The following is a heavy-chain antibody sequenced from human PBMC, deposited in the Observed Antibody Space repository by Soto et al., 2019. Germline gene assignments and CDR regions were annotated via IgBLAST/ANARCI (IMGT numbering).Heavy chain of an antibody. CDR1: GFTFSSYG. D-gene: IGHD5-12*01. CDR3: ARELEMATTLYYYGMDV. CDR2: IWYDGSNK. J-gene: IGHJ6*02. Sequence: GGSLRLSCAASGFTFSSYGMHWVRQAPGKGLEWVAVIWYDGSNKYYADSVKGRFTISRDNSKNTLYLQMNSLRAEDTAVYYCARELEMATTLYYYGMDVWGQGTTVTVSS. V-gene: IGHV3-33*01.